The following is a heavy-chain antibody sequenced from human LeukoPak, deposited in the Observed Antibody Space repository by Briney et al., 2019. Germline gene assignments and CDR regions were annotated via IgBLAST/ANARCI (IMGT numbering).Heavy chain of an antibody. D-gene: IGHD2-2*01. CDR1: GYTFTSYY. CDR2: INPTGGST. CDR3: ARARPRYYQLPIVGAFDI. Sequence: ASVKVSCKASGYTFTSYYMHWVRQAPGQGLEWMGLINPTGGSTGYAQKFQGRVTMTRDMSTSTDYMELSSLRAEDTAVYYCARARPRYYQLPIVGAFDIWGQGTMVTVSS. V-gene: IGHV1-46*01. J-gene: IGHJ3*02.